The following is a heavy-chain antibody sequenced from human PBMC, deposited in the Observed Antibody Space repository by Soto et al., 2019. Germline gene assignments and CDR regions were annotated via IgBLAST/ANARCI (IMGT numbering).Heavy chain of an antibody. Sequence: QVQLQRWGAGLLKPSETLSLTCAVYGGSFSGYYWSWIRQPPGKGLEWIGEINHSGSTNYNPSLKSRVTISVDTSKNQFSLKLSSVTAADTAVYYCATYGSGSYYFDYWGQGTLVTVSS. CDR2: INHSGST. CDR3: ATYGSGSYYFDY. D-gene: IGHD3-10*01. J-gene: IGHJ4*02. CDR1: GGSFSGYY. V-gene: IGHV4-34*01.